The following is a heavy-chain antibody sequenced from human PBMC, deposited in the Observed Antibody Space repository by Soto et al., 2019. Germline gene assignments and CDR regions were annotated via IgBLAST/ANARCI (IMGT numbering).Heavy chain of an antibody. D-gene: IGHD2-2*01. J-gene: IGHJ5*02. CDR3: ARNCISTRCYFGPYNWFDP. CDR1: GFTFSSYS. V-gene: IGHV3-21*01. CDR2: ISSSSSYI. Sequence: GGSLRLSCAASGFTFSSYSMNWVRQAPGKGLEWVSSISSSSSYIYYADSVKGRFTISRDNAKNSLYLQMNSLRAEDTAVYYCARNCISTRCYFGPYNWFDPWGQGTLVTVSS.